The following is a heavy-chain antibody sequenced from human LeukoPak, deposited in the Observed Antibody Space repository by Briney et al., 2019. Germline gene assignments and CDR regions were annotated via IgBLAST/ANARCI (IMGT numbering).Heavy chain of an antibody. V-gene: IGHV1-69*13. CDR2: IIPIFGTA. CDR3: ARVGCSSASCQTPIHKYYFDY. D-gene: IGHD2-2*01. Sequence: GASVKVSCKASGGTFSSYAISWVRQAPGQGLEWMGGIIPIFGTANYAQKFQGRVTITADESTSTAYMELSSLRSEDTAVYYCARVGCSSASCQTPIHKYYFDYWGQGTLVTVSS. J-gene: IGHJ4*02. CDR1: GGTFSSYA.